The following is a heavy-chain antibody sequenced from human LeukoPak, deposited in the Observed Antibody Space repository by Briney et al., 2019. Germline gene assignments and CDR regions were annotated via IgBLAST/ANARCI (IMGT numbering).Heavy chain of an antibody. CDR1: GYTFTDYY. CDR3: AVFPGIVGGTPLRNDAFDI. J-gene: IGHJ3*02. D-gene: IGHD1-26*01. CDR2: INPNSGGT. Sequence: GASVKVSCTASGYTFTDYYMHWVRQAPGQGLEWMGWINPNSGGTNYTQKFQGRVTMTRDTSISTAYMELSRLRSDDTAVYYCAVFPGIVGGTPLRNDAFDIWGQGTMVTVSS. V-gene: IGHV1-2*02.